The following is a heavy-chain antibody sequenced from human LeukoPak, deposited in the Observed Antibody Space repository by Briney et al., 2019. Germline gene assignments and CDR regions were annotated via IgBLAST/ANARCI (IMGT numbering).Heavy chain of an antibody. Sequence: SVKVSCKASGGTFTNYAFNWVRQAPGQGLEWMGRIIPIFDSAHYARRFQGRITITTDESSTTAYMTLSSLTSDDTAVYYCASQDASIYSESSTSPTYSDWGQGTLVTVSS. D-gene: IGHD3-22*01. CDR1: GGTFTNYA. J-gene: IGHJ4*02. CDR2: IIPIFDSA. CDR3: ASQDASIYSESSTSPTYSD. V-gene: IGHV1-69*05.